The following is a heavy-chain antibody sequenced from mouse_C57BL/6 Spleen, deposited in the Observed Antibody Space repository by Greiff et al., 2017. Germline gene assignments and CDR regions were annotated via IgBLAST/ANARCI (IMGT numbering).Heavy chain of an antibody. D-gene: IGHD2-3*01. V-gene: IGHV1-85*01. CDR2: IYPRDGST. Sequence: VQLQQSGPELVKPGASVQLSCKASGYTFTSYDINWVKQRPGQGLEWIGWIYPRDGSTKYNEKFKGKATLTVDTSSSTAYMELHSLTSEDSAVYFCAKYGYYDLYAMDYWGQGTSVTVSS. J-gene: IGHJ4*01. CDR3: AKYGYYDLYAMDY. CDR1: GYTFTSYD.